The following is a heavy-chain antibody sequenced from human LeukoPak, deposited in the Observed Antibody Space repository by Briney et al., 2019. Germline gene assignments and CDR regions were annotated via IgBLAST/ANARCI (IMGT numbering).Heavy chain of an antibody. CDR2: VWSGGKNK. D-gene: IGHD1-26*01. CDR3: AKDGQVGAIGYFDY. J-gene: IGHJ4*02. CDR1: GFIFSTYG. Sequence: GTSLRLSCAASGFIFSTYGMHWVRQAPGKGLEWVAVVWSGGKNKYYSDSVKGRFTISRDNSKNTLYLEMSSLRAEDTAVYYCAKDGQVGAIGYFDYRGQGTLVTVSS. V-gene: IGHV3-33*06.